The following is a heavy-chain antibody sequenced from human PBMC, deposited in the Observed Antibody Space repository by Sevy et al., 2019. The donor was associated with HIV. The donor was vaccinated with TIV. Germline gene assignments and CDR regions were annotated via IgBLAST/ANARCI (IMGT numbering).Heavy chain of an antibody. CDR2: ISYDGSNK. D-gene: IGHD2-2*01. V-gene: IGHV3-30*18. CDR3: AKDRIVVVPAAIHGPYFDY. CDR1: GFTFSSYG. Sequence: GGSLRLSCAASGFTFSSYGMHWVRQAPGKGLEWVAVISYDGSNKYYADSVKGRFTISRDNSKNTLYLQMNSLRAEDTAVYYCAKDRIVVVPAAIHGPYFDYWGQGTLVTVSS. J-gene: IGHJ4*02.